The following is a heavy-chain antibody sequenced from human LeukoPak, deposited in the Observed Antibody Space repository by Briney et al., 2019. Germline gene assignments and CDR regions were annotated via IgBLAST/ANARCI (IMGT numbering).Heavy chain of an antibody. J-gene: IGHJ4*02. CDR1: GYTFIDYY. D-gene: IGHD2-8*02. V-gene: IGHV1-46*04. Sequence: ASVKVSCKASGYTFIDYYMHRVRQAPGQGLEWMGIINPRGGSTTYAQKLQGRVTMTRDTSTSTVYMELSSLRSEDTALYYCARHSCTGNSCHFDYWGQGTLVTVSS. CDR3: ARHSCTGNSCHFDY. CDR2: INPRGGST.